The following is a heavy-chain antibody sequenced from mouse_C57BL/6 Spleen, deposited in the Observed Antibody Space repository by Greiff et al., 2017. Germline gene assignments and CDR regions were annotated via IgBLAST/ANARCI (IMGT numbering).Heavy chain of an antibody. Sequence: QVQLKESGAELVRPGTSVKVSCKASGYAFTNYLIEWVKQRPGQGLEWIGVINPGSGGTNYNEKVKGKATLTADKSSSTAYMQLSSLTSEDSAVYFCARNAYYSNSFDYWGQGTTLTVSS. V-gene: IGHV1-54*01. J-gene: IGHJ2*01. CDR1: GYAFTNYL. CDR3: ARNAYYSNSFDY. D-gene: IGHD2-5*01. CDR2: INPGSGGT.